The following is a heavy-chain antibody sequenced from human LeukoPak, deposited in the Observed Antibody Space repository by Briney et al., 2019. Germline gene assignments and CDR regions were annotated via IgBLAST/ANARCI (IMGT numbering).Heavy chain of an antibody. CDR3: ERFLGWYSSSSVRDV. Sequence: GGSLRLSCAASGFTFSSYWMHWVRQAPGKGLVWVSRINSDGSSTSYADSVKGRFTISRDNAKNTLYLQMNSLRAEDTAVYYCERFLGWYSSSSVRDVGAKGPTVTVSS. CDR2: INSDGSST. J-gene: IGHJ6*02. V-gene: IGHV3-74*01. CDR1: GFTFSSYW. D-gene: IGHD2/OR15-2a*01.